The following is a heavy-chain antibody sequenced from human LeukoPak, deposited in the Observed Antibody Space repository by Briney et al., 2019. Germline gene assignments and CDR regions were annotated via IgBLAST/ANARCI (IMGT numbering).Heavy chain of an antibody. CDR1: GFTFSSYE. V-gene: IGHV3-48*03. CDR3: ARSEYSSSTMDY. J-gene: IGHJ4*02. Sequence: GGSLRLSCAASGFTFSSYEMNWVRQAPGKGLEWVSYISSSGSTIYYADSVKGRFTISRDNAKNSLYLQMNSLRAEDTALYYCARSEYSSSTMDYWGQGTLVTVSS. D-gene: IGHD6-6*01. CDR2: ISSSGSTI.